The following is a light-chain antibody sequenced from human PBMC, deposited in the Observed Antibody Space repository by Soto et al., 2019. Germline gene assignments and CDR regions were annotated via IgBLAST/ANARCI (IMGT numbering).Light chain of an antibody. CDR1: QDIRKY. Sequence: IQITQCPSSLSASVGDRVAITCQATQDIRKYLNWYQQKPGKAPKLLIYDASSLETGVPSRFSGSGSGTDFTFTISSLQPEDFATYYCQQYDNLPLIFGQGTRLEIK. J-gene: IGKJ5*01. CDR2: DAS. V-gene: IGKV1-33*01. CDR3: QQYDNLPLI.